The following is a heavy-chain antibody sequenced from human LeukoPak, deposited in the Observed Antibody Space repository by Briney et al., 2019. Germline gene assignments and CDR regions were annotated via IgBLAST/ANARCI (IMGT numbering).Heavy chain of an antibody. V-gene: IGHV4-30-4*08. J-gene: IGHJ3*02. CDR2: IYYSGST. Sequence: SETLSLTCTVSGGSISSGDYYWSWIRQPPGKGLEWIGYIYYSGSTYYNPSLKSRVTLSVDTSKNHFSLKLSSVTALDTAVYYCAAPAGTGDAFDIWGQGTMVTVSS. CDR1: GGSISSGDYY. CDR3: AAPAGTGDAFDI. D-gene: IGHD6-19*01.